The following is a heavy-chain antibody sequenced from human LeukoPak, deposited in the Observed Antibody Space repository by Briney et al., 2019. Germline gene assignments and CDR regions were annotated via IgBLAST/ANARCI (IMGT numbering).Heavy chain of an antibody. Sequence: GASVKVSCKASGYTFITSDITWVRQAPGQGLEWMGWISPYNGDTNYAHKLQGRVTMTTDTSTSTAYMDLRSLGSHDTAVYYCARGQDAFDIWGQGTMVTVSS. V-gene: IGHV1-18*01. CDR2: ISPYNGDT. J-gene: IGHJ3*02. CDR1: GYTFITSD. CDR3: ARGQDAFDI.